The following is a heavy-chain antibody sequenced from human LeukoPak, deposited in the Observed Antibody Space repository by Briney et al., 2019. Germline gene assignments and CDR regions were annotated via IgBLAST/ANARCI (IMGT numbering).Heavy chain of an antibody. J-gene: IGHJ4*02. CDR1: GGSFSGYY. CDR3: ARGHPYWSGYYTRRVDYFDY. Sequence: PSETLSLTRAVYGGSFSGYYWSWIRQPPRKGPGGIGEVNHSGSTNYNPSLNNRVTISVDTSKNQFSLKLSSVTAADTAVYYCARGHPYWSGYYTRRVDYFDYWGQGTLVTVSS. D-gene: IGHD3-3*01. CDR2: VNHSGST. V-gene: IGHV4-34*01.